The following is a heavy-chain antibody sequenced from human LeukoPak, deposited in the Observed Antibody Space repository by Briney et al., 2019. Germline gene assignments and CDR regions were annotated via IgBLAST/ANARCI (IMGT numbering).Heavy chain of an antibody. CDR2: IYYSGST. Sequence: PSETLSLTCTVSGGSISSYYWSWIRQPPGKGLEWIVYIYYSGSTNYNPSLKSRVTISVDTSKNQFSLKLSSVTAADTAVYYCARTMVRGVRPHYFDYWGQGTLVTVSS. CDR1: GGSISSYY. CDR3: ARTMVRGVRPHYFDY. J-gene: IGHJ4*02. V-gene: IGHV4-59*01. D-gene: IGHD3-10*01.